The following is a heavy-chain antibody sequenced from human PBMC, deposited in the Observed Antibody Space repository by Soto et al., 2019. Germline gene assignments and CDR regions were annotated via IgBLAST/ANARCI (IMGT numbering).Heavy chain of an antibody. CDR1: GFTVSSSH. J-gene: IGHJ3*02. CDR2: IYSGGST. D-gene: IGHD2-21*01. V-gene: IGHV3-53*02. Sequence: EVQLVETGGGLIQPGGSLRLSCAASGFTVSSSHMSWVRQAPGKGLEWVSNIYSGGSTYHADSVKGRFAISRDNSKNTLYLQMNSLRAEDTAVYYCARFIRHTAFDIWGQGTMVTVSS. CDR3: ARFIRHTAFDI.